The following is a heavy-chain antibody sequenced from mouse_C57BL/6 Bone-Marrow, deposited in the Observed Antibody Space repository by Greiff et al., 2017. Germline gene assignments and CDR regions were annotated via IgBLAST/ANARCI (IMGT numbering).Heavy chain of an antibody. D-gene: IGHD1-1*01. CDR1: GYTFTDYY. V-gene: IGHV1-19*01. CDR2: INPYNGGT. CDR3: ARGDRYSGSRPGFAY. Sequence: EVKLQESGPVLVKPGASVKMSCKASGYTFTDYYMTWVKQSPGKSLEWIGVINPYNGGTSYNQKVKGKATLTVDKSSSTDYLELNSLTSEDSAVYYCARGDRYSGSRPGFAYWGTGTLVSVAA. J-gene: IGHJ3*01.